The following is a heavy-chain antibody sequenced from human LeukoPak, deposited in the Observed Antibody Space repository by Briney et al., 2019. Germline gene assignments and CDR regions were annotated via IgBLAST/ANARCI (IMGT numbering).Heavy chain of an antibody. V-gene: IGHV3-33*01. Sequence: PGGSLRLSCAASGFTFSSYGMHWARQAPGKGLEWVAVIWYDGSNKYYADSVKGRFTISRDNSKNTLYLQMNSLRAEDTAVYYCARSEFQGSAPKNWGQGTLVTVSS. CDR3: ARSEFQGSAPKN. CDR2: IWYDGSNK. CDR1: GFTFSSYG. J-gene: IGHJ4*02. D-gene: IGHD3-10*01.